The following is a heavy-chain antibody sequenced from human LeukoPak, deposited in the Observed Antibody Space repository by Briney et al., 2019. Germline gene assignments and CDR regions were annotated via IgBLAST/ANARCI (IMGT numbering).Heavy chain of an antibody. J-gene: IGHJ4*02. D-gene: IGHD3/OR15-3a*01. CDR3: AREKNWPGPFDY. CDR2: INPSGGST. CDR1: GYTFTSYA. V-gene: IGHV1-46*01. Sequence: ASVKVSCKASGYTFTSYAMNWVRQAPGQGLEWMGIINPSGGSTSYAQKFQGRVTMTRDTSTSTVYMELSSLRSEDTAVYYCAREKNWPGPFDYWGQGTLVTVSS.